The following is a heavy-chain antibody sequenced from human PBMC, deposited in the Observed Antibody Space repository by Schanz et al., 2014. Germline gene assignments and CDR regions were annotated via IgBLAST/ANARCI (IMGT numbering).Heavy chain of an antibody. D-gene: IGHD3-3*01. CDR1: GYTLSSYG. CDR2: IIPNLGSA. V-gene: IGHV1-69*08. Sequence: QVQLVQSGSELKKPGASVKVSCKASGYTLSSYGISWVRQAPGQGLEWMGRIIPNLGSANYAQKFQGRVTITADKSTSTVYMELSSLRSEDTAIYYCARGNTIFGVVILGWLDPWGQGTLVTVSS. J-gene: IGHJ5*02. CDR3: ARGNTIFGVVILGWLDP.